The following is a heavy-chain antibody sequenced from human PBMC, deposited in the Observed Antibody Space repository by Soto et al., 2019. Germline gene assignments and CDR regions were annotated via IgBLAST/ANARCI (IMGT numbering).Heavy chain of an antibody. CDR1: GYTFTTYA. J-gene: IGHJ6*02. Sequence: GASVKVSCKASGYTFTTYAMHWVCQAPGQRLEWMGWINTGNGNAKYSQKFQDRVTIIRDISASTAYMELSSLRSEDTAVYYCVINKKVGASVWCQGTTVTVS. CDR3: VINKKVGASV. V-gene: IGHV1-3*04. CDR2: INTGNGNA. D-gene: IGHD5-12*01.